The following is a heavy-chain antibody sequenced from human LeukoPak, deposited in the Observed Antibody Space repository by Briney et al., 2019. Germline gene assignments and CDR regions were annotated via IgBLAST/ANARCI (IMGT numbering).Heavy chain of an antibody. CDR1: GFTFTNYA. CDR3: AKDSDSSGWYYDY. J-gene: IGHJ4*02. Sequence: PGGSLRLSCAASGFTFTNYAMSWVRQTPGTGLEWVSAISGSGGSTYYADSVKGRFTISRDNSKNTLYLQMNSLRAEDTAVYYCAKDSDSSGWYYDYWGQGTLVTVSS. V-gene: IGHV3-23*01. CDR2: ISGSGGST. D-gene: IGHD6-19*01.